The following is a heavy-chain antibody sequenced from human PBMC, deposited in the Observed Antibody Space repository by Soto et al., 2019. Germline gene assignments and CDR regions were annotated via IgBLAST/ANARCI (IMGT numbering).Heavy chain of an antibody. J-gene: IGHJ4*02. CDR3: ARDYPNYGFDY. V-gene: IGHV4-31*03. CDR2: IYYSGST. CDR1: GGSISSGGYY. D-gene: IGHD4-17*01. Sequence: QVQLQESGPGLVKPSQTLYLTCTVSGGSISSGGYYWSGIRQHPGKGLEWIGYIYYSGSTYYNPSLKSRVTISVDTSKNQFSLKLSSVTAADTAVYYCARDYPNYGFDYWGQGTLVTVSS.